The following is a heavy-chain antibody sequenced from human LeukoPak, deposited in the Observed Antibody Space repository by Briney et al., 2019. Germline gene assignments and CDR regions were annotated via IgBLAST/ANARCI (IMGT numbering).Heavy chain of an antibody. CDR1: GGSISSYY. D-gene: IGHD6-19*01. J-gene: IGHJ4*02. V-gene: IGHV4-4*07. Sequence: PSETLSLTCTVSGGSISSYYWSWIRQPAGKGLEWIGRIYTGGSTNYNPSLKSRVTMSVDTSKNQFSLKLSSVTAADTAVYYCARVRDSSGWTIIDYWGQGTLVTVSS. CDR3: ARVRDSSGWTIIDY. CDR2: IYTGGST.